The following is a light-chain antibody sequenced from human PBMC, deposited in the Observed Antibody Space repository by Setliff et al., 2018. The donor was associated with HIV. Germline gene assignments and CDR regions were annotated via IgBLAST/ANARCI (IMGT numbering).Light chain of an antibody. CDR3: SSNTSKSTYV. CDR1: SSDVGGYNC. Sequence: QSALTQPASLSGSPGQSITISCTGTSSDVGGYNCVSWYQQHPGKAPKLMIYDVSNRPSGVSNRFSGSKSGNTASLTIPGLQAEDEADYYCSSNTSKSTYVFGSGTKVTVL. J-gene: IGLJ1*01. V-gene: IGLV2-14*03. CDR2: DVS.